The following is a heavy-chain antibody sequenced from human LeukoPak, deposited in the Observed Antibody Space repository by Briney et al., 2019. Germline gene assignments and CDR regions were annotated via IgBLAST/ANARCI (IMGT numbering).Heavy chain of an antibody. Sequence: PGGSLRLSCAASGFTFSSYAMSWVRQAPGKGLEWVSAISGSGGSTYYADSVKGRFTISRDNSKNTLYLQMNSLRAEDTAVYYCARGDFWSGYDLIRVTTPIDYWGQGTLVTVSS. CDR3: ARGDFWSGYDLIRVTTPIDY. V-gene: IGHV3-23*01. D-gene: IGHD3-3*01. CDR1: GFTFSSYA. CDR2: ISGSGGST. J-gene: IGHJ4*02.